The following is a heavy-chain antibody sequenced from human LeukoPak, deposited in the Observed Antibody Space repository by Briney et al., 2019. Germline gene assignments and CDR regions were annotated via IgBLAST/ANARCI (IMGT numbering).Heavy chain of an antibody. CDR3: ARGGNCSGGSCYMSRSYFQH. J-gene: IGHJ1*01. V-gene: IGHV4-34*01. CDR2: INHSGST. D-gene: IGHD2-15*01. CDR1: GGSFSGYY. Sequence: SETLSLTCAVYGGSFSGYYWSWIRQPPGKGLERIGEINHSGSTNYNPSLKSRVTISVDTSKNQFSLKLSSVTAADTAVYYCARGGNCSGGSCYMSRSYFQHWGRGTLVTVSS.